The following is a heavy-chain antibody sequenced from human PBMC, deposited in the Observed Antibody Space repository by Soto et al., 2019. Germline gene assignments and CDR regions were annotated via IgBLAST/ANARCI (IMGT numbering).Heavy chain of an antibody. J-gene: IGHJ4*02. CDR1: GFTFSDYY. CDR3: ASPSRSYGYDY. D-gene: IGHD5-18*01. CDR2: ISSSSSYT. Sequence: QVQLVESVGGLVKPGGSLRLSCAASGFTFSDYYMSWIRQAPGKGLEWVSYISSSSSYTNYADSVKGRFTISRDNAKNSLYLQMNSLRAEDTAVYYCASPSRSYGYDYWGQGTLVTVSS. V-gene: IGHV3-11*05.